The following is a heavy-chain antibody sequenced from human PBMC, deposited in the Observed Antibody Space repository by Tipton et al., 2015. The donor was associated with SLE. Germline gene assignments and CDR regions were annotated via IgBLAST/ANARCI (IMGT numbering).Heavy chain of an antibody. V-gene: IGHV4-59*01. Sequence: TLSLTCTVSGDSITSYYWSWIRQPPGKGLEWIGYMYYTGHTSYNPSLKSRVTISVDMSKNQVSLRLSSVTAADTAMYYCATYKYGDGYNWFDPWGQGTLVGVSS. CDR1: GDSITSYY. CDR2: MYYTGHT. CDR3: ATYKYGDGYNWFDP. D-gene: IGHD2-21*02. J-gene: IGHJ5*02.